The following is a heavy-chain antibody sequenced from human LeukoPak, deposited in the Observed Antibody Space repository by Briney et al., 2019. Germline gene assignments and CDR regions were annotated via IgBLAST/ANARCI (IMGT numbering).Heavy chain of an antibody. CDR1: GGSFSGYY. D-gene: IGHD3-10*01. J-gene: IGHJ5*02. Sequence: SETLSLTCAVYGGSFSGYYWSWIRQPPGKGLEWIGEINHSGSTNYNPSLKSRVTISVDTSKNQFSLRLSPVTATDTAMYYCARHGWDYPSGTYYTFDPWGQGTLVTVSS. CDR3: ARHGWDYPSGTYYTFDP. V-gene: IGHV4-34*01. CDR2: INHSGST.